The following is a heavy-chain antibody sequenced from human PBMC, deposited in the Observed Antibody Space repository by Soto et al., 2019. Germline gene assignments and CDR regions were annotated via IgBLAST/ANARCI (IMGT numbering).Heavy chain of an antibody. CDR3: ARDTSLAYSYGYSSYYSYMGV. J-gene: IGHJ6*03. CDR1: GYTFTSYG. Sequence: ASVKVSCKASGYTFTSYGISWVRQAPGQGLEWMGWISAYNGNTNYAQKLQGRVTMTTDTSTSTAYMELRSLRSDDTAVYYCARDTSLAYSYGYSSYYSYMGVWGKGTTVTVSS. CDR2: ISAYNGNT. D-gene: IGHD5-18*01. V-gene: IGHV1-18*01.